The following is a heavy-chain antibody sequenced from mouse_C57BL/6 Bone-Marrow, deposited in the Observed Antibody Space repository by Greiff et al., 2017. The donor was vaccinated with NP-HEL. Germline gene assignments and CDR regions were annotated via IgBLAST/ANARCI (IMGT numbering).Heavy chain of an antibody. CDR2: IGPGSGNT. J-gene: IGHJ1*03. Sequence: QVQLQQSGAELVKPGASVKISCKASGYTFTDYYINWVKQRPGQGLEWIGKIGPGSGNTYYNEKFKGKATLTADKSSSTAYMELRSLTSEDSAVYFCARVLFITTVVAKRYFDVWGTGTTVTVSS. V-gene: IGHV1-77*01. CDR3: ARVLFITTVVAKRYFDV. CDR1: GYTFTDYY. D-gene: IGHD1-1*01.